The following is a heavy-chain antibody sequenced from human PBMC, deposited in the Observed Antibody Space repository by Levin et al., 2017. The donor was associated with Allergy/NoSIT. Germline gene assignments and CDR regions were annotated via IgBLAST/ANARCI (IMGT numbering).Heavy chain of an antibody. V-gene: IGHV1-2*02. CDR3: ARPHCSSTSCYYGAGYAFDI. CDR1: GYTFTGYY. CDR2: INPNSGGT. Sequence: GASVKVSCKASGYTFTGYYMHWVRQAPGQGLEWMGWINPNSGGTNYAQKFQGRVTMTRDTSISTAYMELSRLRSDDTAVYYCARPHCSSTSCYYGAGYAFDIWGQGTMVTVSS. J-gene: IGHJ3*02. D-gene: IGHD2-2*01.